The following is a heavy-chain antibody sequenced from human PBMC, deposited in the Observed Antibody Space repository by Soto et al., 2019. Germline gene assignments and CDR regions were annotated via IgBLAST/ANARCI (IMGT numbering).Heavy chain of an antibody. V-gene: IGHV1-69*12. J-gene: IGHJ6*02. CDR3: AGHSSGVPGYYYGMDV. Sequence: QVQLVQSGAEVKKPGSSVKVSCKASGGTFSSYAISWVRQAPGQGLEWMGGIIPIFDTADYAQKLQGRVTMTADESTNTADMELSILSSEDTAVYYCAGHSSGVPGYYYGMDVWGQWTTVTVS. D-gene: IGHD3-22*01. CDR2: IIPIFDTA. CDR1: GGTFSSYA.